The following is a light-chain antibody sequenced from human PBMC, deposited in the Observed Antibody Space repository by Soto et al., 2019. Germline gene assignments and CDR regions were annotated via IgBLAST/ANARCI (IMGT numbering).Light chain of an antibody. CDR1: QCISSW. Sequence: DIQMTQPPSSVSASVGDRVTMTCRASQCISSWLAWYQQKPGKAPKLLIYAASSLQSGVPSRFSGSGSGTDFTLTISSLQPEDFATYYCQQANSFPRTFGQGTKLEIK. CDR2: AAS. V-gene: IGKV1-12*01. J-gene: IGKJ2*01. CDR3: QQANSFPRT.